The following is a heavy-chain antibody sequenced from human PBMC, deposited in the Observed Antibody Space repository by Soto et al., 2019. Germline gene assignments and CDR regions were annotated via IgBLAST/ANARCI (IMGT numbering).Heavy chain of an antibody. D-gene: IGHD6-13*01. CDR1: GFTFSSYG. CDR2: MSYDGSDK. V-gene: IGHV3-30*18. J-gene: IGHJ4*02. CDR3: AKDGDIAAAAYYFDY. Sequence: PGGSLRLSCAASGFTFSSYGMHWVRQAPGKGLEWVAVMSYDGSDKYYADSVKGRFTISRDNSKNTLYLQMNSLRVEDTAVYYCAKDGDIAAAAYYFDYWGQGTLVTVSS.